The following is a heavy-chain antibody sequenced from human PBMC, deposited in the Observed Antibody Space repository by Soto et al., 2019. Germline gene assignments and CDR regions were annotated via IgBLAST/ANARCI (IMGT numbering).Heavy chain of an antibody. CDR3: ARDYDSSGYNSGY. CDR2: IGTAGDT. Sequence: GGSLRLSCEASGFTFSGFDMHWVRQPTGKGLEWVSAIGTAGDTYYAVSVKGRFTISRDNAKNTLYLQMNSLRVEDTAVYYCARDYDSSGYNSGYWGQGTLVTVSS. J-gene: IGHJ4*02. D-gene: IGHD3-22*01. CDR1: GFTFSGFD. V-gene: IGHV3-13*01.